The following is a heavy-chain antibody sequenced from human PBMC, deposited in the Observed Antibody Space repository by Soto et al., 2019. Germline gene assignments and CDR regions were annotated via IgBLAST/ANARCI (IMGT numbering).Heavy chain of an antibody. Sequence: TRSLTCAVSGASISSGDNSWSWIRQTPAKGLEWIGYIYRSGSSFYNPSLRSRVTMSVDTSKNQFSLRLNSVTAADTALYYCARGLGYCSTTTCSEDWFDPWGPGTLVTVSS. J-gene: IGHJ5*02. CDR2: IYRSGSS. CDR1: GASISSGDNS. V-gene: IGHV4-30-2*01. D-gene: IGHD2-2*03. CDR3: ARGLGYCSTTTCSEDWFDP.